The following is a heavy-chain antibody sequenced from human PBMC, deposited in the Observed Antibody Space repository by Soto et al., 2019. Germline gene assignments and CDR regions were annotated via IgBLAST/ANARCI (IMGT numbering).Heavy chain of an antibody. V-gene: IGHV4-34*01. CDR3: VLFAGS. CDR1: GGSFSGYS. Sequence: SETLSLTCAVYGGSFSGYSWSWVRQPPGKGLEWIGEINHSGSTNYNPSLKSRVTISIDTSKSQFSLILSSVTAADTAVYYCVLFAGSWGQGTLVTVSS. J-gene: IGHJ5*02. CDR2: INHSGST. D-gene: IGHD3-10*02.